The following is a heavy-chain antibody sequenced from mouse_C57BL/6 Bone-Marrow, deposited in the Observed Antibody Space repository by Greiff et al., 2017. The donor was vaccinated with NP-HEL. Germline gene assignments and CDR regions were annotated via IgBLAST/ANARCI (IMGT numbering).Heavy chain of an antibody. Sequence: QVQLQQPGAELVRPGSSVKLSCKASGYTFTSYWMHWVKQRPIQGLEWIGNIDPSDSETHYNQKFKDKATLTVDKSSSTAYMQLSSLTSEDSAVYYCARMVSRRNFDYWGQGTTLTVSS. CDR3: ARMVSRRNFDY. CDR2: IDPSDSET. D-gene: IGHD2-13*01. V-gene: IGHV1-52*01. J-gene: IGHJ2*01. CDR1: GYTFTSYW.